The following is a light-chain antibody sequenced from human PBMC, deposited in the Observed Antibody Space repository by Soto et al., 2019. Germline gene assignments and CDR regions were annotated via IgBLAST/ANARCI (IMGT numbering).Light chain of an antibody. Sequence: DIQMAQSPSSVSAFVGDRVAVTCRASQDITTWLAWFQQKPGKAPKRLIYGGSTLHSGVPSRFSGSGSGTDFTLTISSLQPEDFATYYCQQSYSTLWTFGQGTKVDNK. CDR3: QQSYSTLWT. V-gene: IGKV1-12*01. CDR2: GGS. CDR1: QDITTW. J-gene: IGKJ1*01.